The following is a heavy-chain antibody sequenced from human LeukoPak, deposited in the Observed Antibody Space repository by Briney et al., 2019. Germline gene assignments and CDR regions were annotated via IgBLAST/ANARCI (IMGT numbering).Heavy chain of an antibody. J-gene: IGHJ4*02. Sequence: SETLSLTCTVSGGSISSYYWSWIWQPPGKGLEWIGYIYYSGSTNYNPSLKSRVTISVDTSKNQFSLKLSSVTAADTAVYYCARVPNDYGALDYWGQGTLVTVSS. CDR3: ARVPNDYGALDY. CDR2: IYYSGST. CDR1: GGSISSYY. D-gene: IGHD4-17*01. V-gene: IGHV4-59*01.